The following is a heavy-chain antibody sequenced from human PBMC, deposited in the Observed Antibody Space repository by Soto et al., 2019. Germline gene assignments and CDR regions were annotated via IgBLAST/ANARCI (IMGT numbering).Heavy chain of an antibody. CDR1: GYSFTDHY. CDR3: GRSPDDFRYGLDV. CDR2: INPNTGVT. J-gene: IGHJ6*02. V-gene: IGHV1-2*04. Sequence: QAQLVQSGADVKKHGASVKVSCKASGYSFTDHYMHWVRQAPGQGLEWLGWINPNTGVTHFAQKLQGWVTMTRDTSINTAYMELTRLKSDDTAFYYCGRSPDDFRYGLDVWGQGTTVTVSS. D-gene: IGHD2-21*02.